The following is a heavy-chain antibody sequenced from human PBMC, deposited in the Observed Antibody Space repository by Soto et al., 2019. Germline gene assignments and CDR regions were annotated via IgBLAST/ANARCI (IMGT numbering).Heavy chain of an antibody. CDR1: GYTFTSYG. V-gene: IGHV1-18*01. D-gene: IGHD3-22*01. CDR2: ISAYNGNT. CDR3: ARDFSIDSNDWQDFDY. J-gene: IGHJ4*02. Sequence: ASVKVSCKASGYTFTSYGISWVRQAPGQGLEWMGWISAYNGNTNYAQNFQGRVTMTTDTSTSTAYMELRSLISDDTAVYYCARDFSIDSNDWQDFDYWGQGTLVNVSS.